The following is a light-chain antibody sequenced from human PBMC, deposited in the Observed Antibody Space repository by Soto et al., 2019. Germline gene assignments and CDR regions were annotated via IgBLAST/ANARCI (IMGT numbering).Light chain of an antibody. CDR2: GAS. CDR1: ESVSSSY. J-gene: IGKJ5*01. CDR3: QQYGSSLLT. V-gene: IGKV3-20*01. Sequence: IELTQSPATLSLSPGGRATLSCRASESVSSSYLAWYQQTPGMAPRLLIYGASSRATGMPDRFTGSGSGTDFTLTINRLEPEDFAVYHCQQYGSSLLTFGHGTRLEIK.